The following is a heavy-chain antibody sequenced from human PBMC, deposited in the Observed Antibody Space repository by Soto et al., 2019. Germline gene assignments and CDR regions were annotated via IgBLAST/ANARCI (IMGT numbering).Heavy chain of an antibody. Sequence: GWSLRLSCAASGFIFSDYYMSWVRQTPGKGLEWISYISTRSTYTNYADSVKGRFTISRDNTKNSLYLQMDSLRVEDTAVYYCARDLAWKRGKVGRYYYGMDVWGQGTTVTVSS. CDR3: ARDLAWKRGKVGRYYYGMDV. CDR1: GFIFSDYY. CDR2: ISTRSTYT. J-gene: IGHJ6*02. V-gene: IGHV3-11*06. D-gene: IGHD1-1*01.